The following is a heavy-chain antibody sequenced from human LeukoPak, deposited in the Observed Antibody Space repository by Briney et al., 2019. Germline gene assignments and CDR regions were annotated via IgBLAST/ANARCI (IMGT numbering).Heavy chain of an antibody. J-gene: IGHJ4*02. D-gene: IGHD3-16*01. CDR3: AKAALRGSRGGRSDY. V-gene: IGHV3-23*01. CDR1: GFTFSSYA. CDR2: ISGSGGST. Sequence: GGSLRLSCAASGFTFSSYAMSWVRQAPGKGLEWVSAISGSGGSTYYADSVKGRFTVSGDNSKNTLYLQMNSLRAEDTAVYYCAKAALRGSRGGRSDYWGQGTLVTVSS.